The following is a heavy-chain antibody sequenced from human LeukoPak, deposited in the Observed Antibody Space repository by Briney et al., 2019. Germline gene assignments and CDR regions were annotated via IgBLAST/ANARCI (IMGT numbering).Heavy chain of an antibody. V-gene: IGHV3-53*01. Sequence: GGSLRLSCTVSGFTVSSNSMSWVRQAPGKGLEWVSFIYSDNTHYSDSVKGRFTISRDNSKNTLYLQMNSLRAEDTAVYYCAGVMIPGTDYYYYMDVWGKGTTVTISS. D-gene: IGHD3-16*01. J-gene: IGHJ6*03. CDR2: IYSDNT. CDR3: AGVMIPGTDYYYYMDV. CDR1: GFTVSSNS.